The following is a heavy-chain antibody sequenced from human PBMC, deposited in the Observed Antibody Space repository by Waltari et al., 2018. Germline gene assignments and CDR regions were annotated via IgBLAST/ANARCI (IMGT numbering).Heavy chain of an antibody. J-gene: IGHJ5*02. D-gene: IGHD2-2*01. CDR1: GYSISSGYY. V-gene: IGHV4-38-2*01. Sequence: QVQLQESGPGLVKPSETLSLTCAVSGYSISSGYYWGWIRQPPGKGLEWIGSIYHSGSTYYNPSLKRRVTISVDTSKNQFSLKLSSVTAADTAVYYCARIRVVVPAADSYNWFDPWGQGTLVTVSS. CDR2: IYHSGST. CDR3: ARIRVVVPAADSYNWFDP.